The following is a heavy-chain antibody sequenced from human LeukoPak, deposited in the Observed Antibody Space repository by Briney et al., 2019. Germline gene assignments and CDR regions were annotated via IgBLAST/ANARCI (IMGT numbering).Heavy chain of an antibody. J-gene: IGHJ4*02. CDR1: GFTFSSYG. V-gene: IGHV3-33*01. D-gene: IGHD2-15*01. Sequence: GGSLRLSCAASGFTFSSYGMHWVRQAPGKGLEWVAVIWYDGSNKYYADSVKGRFTISRDNPKNTLYLQMNSLRAEDTAVYYCARNRFGGYCSGCSCYYFDYWGQGTLVTVSS. CDR2: IWYDGSNK. CDR3: ARNRFGGYCSGCSCYYFDY.